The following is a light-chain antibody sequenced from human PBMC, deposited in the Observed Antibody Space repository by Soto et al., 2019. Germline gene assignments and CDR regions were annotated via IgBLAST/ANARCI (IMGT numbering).Light chain of an antibody. CDR2: EVS. V-gene: IGLV2-18*02. CDR3: SSFTSSSTYV. Sequence: QSALTQPPSVSGSPGQSVAISCTGTSSDVGSYNRVAWYQKPPGTTPKLMIYEVSNRPSGVPDRFSGSKSGNTASLTISWLQAEDEADYYCSSFTSSSTYVFGTGTKLTVL. J-gene: IGLJ1*01. CDR1: SSDVGSYNR.